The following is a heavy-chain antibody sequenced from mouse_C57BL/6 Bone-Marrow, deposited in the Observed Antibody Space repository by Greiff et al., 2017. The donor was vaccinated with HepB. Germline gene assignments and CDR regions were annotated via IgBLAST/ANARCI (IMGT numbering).Heavy chain of an antibody. J-gene: IGHJ3*01. CDR1: GYTFTSYW. Sequence: QVQLKEPGAELVKPGASVKLSCKASGYTFTSYWMHWVKQRPGRGLEWIGRIDPNSGGTKYNEKFKSKATLTVDKPSSTAYMQLSSLTSEDSAVYYCARWDTTVPRFAYWGQGTLVTVSA. V-gene: IGHV1-72*01. CDR2: IDPNSGGT. CDR3: ARWDTTVPRFAY. D-gene: IGHD1-1*01.